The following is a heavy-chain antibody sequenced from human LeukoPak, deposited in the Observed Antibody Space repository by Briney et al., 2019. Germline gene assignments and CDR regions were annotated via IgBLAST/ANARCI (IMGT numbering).Heavy chain of an antibody. J-gene: IGHJ4*02. CDR1: GFTFSNYA. Sequence: PGGSLRLSCLASGFTFSNYAMSRVRQAPGKGLEWVSGITISGRTAYYADSVKGRFTISRDNSKNTLYLQMNSLRAEDTAVYYCARDSWENVVVVTANLLYWGQGTPVTVSS. D-gene: IGHD2-21*02. CDR3: ARDSWENVVVVTANLLY. V-gene: IGHV3-23*01. CDR2: ITISGRTA.